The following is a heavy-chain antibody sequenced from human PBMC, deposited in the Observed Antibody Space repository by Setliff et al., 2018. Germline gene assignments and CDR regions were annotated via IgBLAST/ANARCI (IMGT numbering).Heavy chain of an antibody. D-gene: IGHD1-1*01. V-gene: IGHV3-30*04. J-gene: IGHJ4*02. CDR1: GFTFSSYA. CDR2: ISYDGSNK. Sequence: GGSLRLSCAASGFTFSSYAMHWVRQAPGKGLEWVAVISYDGSNKYYADSVKGRFTISRDNSKNTLYLQMNSLRAEDTAVCYCARDHNYAYDYWGQGTLVTVSS. CDR3: ARDHNYAYDY.